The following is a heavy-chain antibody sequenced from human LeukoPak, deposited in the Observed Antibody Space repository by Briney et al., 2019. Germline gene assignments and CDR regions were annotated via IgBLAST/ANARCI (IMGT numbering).Heavy chain of an antibody. CDR3: ARIGSQNSSPFDY. CDR1: GGTFSSYA. D-gene: IGHD3-10*01. V-gene: IGHV1-69*05. J-gene: IGHJ4*02. Sequence: SVKVSCKASGGTFSSYAISWVRQAPGQGLEWMGRIIPIFGTANYAQKFQGRVTITTDESTSTAYMELSSLRSEDTAVYYCARIGSQNSSPFDYWGPGTLVTVSS. CDR2: IIPIFGTA.